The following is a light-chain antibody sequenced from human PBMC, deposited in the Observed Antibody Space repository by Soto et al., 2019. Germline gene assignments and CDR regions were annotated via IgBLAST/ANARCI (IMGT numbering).Light chain of an antibody. V-gene: IGKV1-39*01. CDR3: QQSYSTPQT. Sequence: DIQMTQSPSSLSASVGDRVTITCRASQSISSYLNWYQQKPGKAPKLLIYAAFSLQSGVPSRFSGSGSGTDFTLTISSLQPEDFATYYFQQSYSTPQTFGQGTKVEIK. CDR2: AAF. J-gene: IGKJ1*01. CDR1: QSISSY.